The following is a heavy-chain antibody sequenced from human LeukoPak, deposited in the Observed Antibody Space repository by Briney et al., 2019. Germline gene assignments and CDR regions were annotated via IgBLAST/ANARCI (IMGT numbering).Heavy chain of an antibody. Sequence: ASVKVSCKPSGYTFTGYYIHWVRQAPGQGLEWMGWINPNSGGTNYAQKFQGRVTMTRDTSISTAYMDLSRLRSDDTAVYYCARDSARLQIVGAIYYFDYWGQGTLVTVSS. CDR2: INPNSGGT. D-gene: IGHD1-26*01. CDR1: GYTFTGYY. J-gene: IGHJ4*02. V-gene: IGHV1-2*02. CDR3: ARDSARLQIVGAIYYFDY.